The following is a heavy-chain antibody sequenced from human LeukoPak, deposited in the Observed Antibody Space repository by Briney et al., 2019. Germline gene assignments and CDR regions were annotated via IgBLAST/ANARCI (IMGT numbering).Heavy chain of an antibody. Sequence: GGSLRLSCAASGFTFSSYAMHWVRQAPGKGLEWVAVISYDGSNKYYADSVKGRFTISRDNSKNTLYLQMNSLRAEDTAVYYCAKGLGGYSYGLDYWGQGTLVTVSS. CDR3: AKGLGGYSYGLDY. D-gene: IGHD5-18*01. V-gene: IGHV3-30-3*01. CDR1: GFTFSSYA. J-gene: IGHJ4*02. CDR2: ISYDGSNK.